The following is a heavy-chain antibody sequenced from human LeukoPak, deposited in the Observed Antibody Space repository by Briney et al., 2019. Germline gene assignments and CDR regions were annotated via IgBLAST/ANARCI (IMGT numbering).Heavy chain of an antibody. CDR3: ARSVVTYYYYMDV. V-gene: IGHV1-8*03. CDR1: GYTFTSYD. D-gene: IGHD4-23*01. CDR2: MNPNSGNT. J-gene: IGHJ6*03. Sequence: EASVKVSCKASGYTFTSYDINWVRQATGQWLEWMGWMNPNSGNTGYAQKFQGRVTITRNTSISTAYMELSSLRSEDTAVYYCARSVVTYYYYMDVWGKGTTVTVSS.